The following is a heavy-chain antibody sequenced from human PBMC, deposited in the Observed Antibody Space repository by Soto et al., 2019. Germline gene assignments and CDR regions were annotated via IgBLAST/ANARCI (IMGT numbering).Heavy chain of an antibody. D-gene: IGHD2-8*01. CDR3: AKFTRDIVLLVYAITDY. CDR1: GFTFSSYA. CDR2: ISGSGGST. V-gene: IGHV3-23*01. Sequence: GGSLRLSCAASGFTFSSYAMSWVRQAPGKGLEWVSAISGSGGSTYYADSVKGRFTISRDNSKNTLYLQMNSLRAEDTAVYYWAKFTRDIVLLVYAITDYWRQGTLVTISS. J-gene: IGHJ4*02.